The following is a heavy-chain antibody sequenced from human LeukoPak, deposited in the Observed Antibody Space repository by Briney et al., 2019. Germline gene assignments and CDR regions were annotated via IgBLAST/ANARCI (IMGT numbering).Heavy chain of an antibody. CDR1: GFTFSSYS. J-gene: IGHJ3*02. D-gene: IGHD3-22*01. CDR3: ARGGDTIGSIRSPFDI. CDR2: ISSSSTNT. Sequence: GGSLRLSCAASGFTFSSYSMNWVRQAPGKGLEWVSYISSSSTNTNYADSVKGRFIISRDNSKNTVYLQLNSLRAEDTAVYYCARGGDTIGSIRSPFDIWGQGTMVTVSS. V-gene: IGHV3-48*01.